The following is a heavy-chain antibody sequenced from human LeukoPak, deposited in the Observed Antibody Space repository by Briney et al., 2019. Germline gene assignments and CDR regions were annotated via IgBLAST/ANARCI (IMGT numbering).Heavy chain of an antibody. CDR2: ISSSTYT. J-gene: IGHJ4*02. Sequence: PGGSLRLSCAASGFTFSDYYMSWIRQAPGKGLEWISYISSSTYTNYADSVKGRFTISRDNAKNSMHLQMNSLRAEDTAVYYCARISGSYVFDYWGQGTLVTVSS. CDR3: ARISGSYVFDY. D-gene: IGHD1-26*01. CDR1: GFTFSDYY. V-gene: IGHV3-11*03.